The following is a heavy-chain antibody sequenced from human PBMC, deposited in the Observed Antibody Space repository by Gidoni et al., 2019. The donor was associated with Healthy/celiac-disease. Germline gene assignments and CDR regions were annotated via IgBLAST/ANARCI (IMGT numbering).Heavy chain of an antibody. J-gene: IGHJ3*02. CDR2: IYPGDSDT. V-gene: IGHV5-51*01. D-gene: IGHD6-13*01. CDR3: ATNPLAADDAFDI. CDR1: GYSFSNYW. Sequence: EVQLVQSGAEVKKPGESLKISCKGSGYSFSNYWIGWVRQMPGKGLEWMGIIYPGDSDTRYSPSFQGQVTISADKSISTAYLQWRSLKASDTAMYYCATNPLAADDAFDIWGQGTMVTVSS.